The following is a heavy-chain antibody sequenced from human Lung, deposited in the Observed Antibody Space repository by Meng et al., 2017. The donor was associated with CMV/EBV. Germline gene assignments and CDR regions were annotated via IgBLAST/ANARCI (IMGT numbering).Heavy chain of an antibody. CDR2: ISYDGSNK. V-gene: IGHV3-30*04. J-gene: IGHJ4*02. D-gene: IGHD4-23*01. CDR3: AWGVVNPGY. CDR1: GFTFSNYA. Sequence: SXKISCAASGFTFSNYAMHWVRQAPGKGLEWVAVISYDGSNKYFADSVKGRFTISRDNSKNTLYLQMNSLRAEDTAVYYCAWGVVNPGYWGQGTRVTVAS.